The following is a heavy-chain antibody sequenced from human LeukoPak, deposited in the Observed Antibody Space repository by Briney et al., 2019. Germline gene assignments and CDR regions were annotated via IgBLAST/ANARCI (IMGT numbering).Heavy chain of an antibody. V-gene: IGHV4-34*01. D-gene: IGHD1-26*01. CDR2: INHSGRN. CDR3: ARPVGRYSGEPAYYYNYIDV. Sequence: SETLSLTCAVYGGSFKGYYWSWIRQAPGKGLEWVGEINHSGRNKYNPALTIRVTISVDTSKNQFSLKLSSVTAADTAVYYCARPVGRYSGEPAYYYNYIDVWGKGTTVTISS. CDR1: GGSFKGYY. J-gene: IGHJ6*03.